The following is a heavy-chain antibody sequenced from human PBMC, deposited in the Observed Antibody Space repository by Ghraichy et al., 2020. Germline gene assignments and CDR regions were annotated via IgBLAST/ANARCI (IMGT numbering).Heavy chain of an antibody. V-gene: IGHV3-7*01. CDR1: GFTFSSYW. D-gene: IGHD2-2*01. CDR2: IKQDGSEK. CDR3: ARRGDCSSTSCYGLVYYYGMDV. J-gene: IGHJ6*02. Sequence: GESLRLSCAASGFTFSSYWMSWVRQAPGKGLEWVANIKQDGSEKYYVDSVKGRFTISRDNAKNSLYLQMNSLRAEDTAVYYCARRGDCSSTSCYGLVYYYGMDVWGQGTTVTVSS.